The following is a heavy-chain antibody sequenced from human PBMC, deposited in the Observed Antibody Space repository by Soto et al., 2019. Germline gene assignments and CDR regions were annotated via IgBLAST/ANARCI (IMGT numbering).Heavy chain of an antibody. CDR2: ISSSGSTI. CDR3: ARSANMVRGRNAGDYCGMDV. Sequence: QVQLVESGGGLVKPGGSLRLSCAASGFTFSDYYMSWIRQAPGKGLEWVSYISSSGSTIYYADSVKGRFTISRDNAKNSLYLQMNSLRAEDTAVYYCARSANMVRGRNAGDYCGMDVWGQGTTVTVSS. CDR1: GFTFSDYY. J-gene: IGHJ6*02. D-gene: IGHD3-10*01. V-gene: IGHV3-11*01.